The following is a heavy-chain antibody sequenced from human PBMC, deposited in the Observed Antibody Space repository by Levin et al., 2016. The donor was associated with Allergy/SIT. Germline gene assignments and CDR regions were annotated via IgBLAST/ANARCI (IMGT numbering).Heavy chain of an antibody. CDR1: GYTFTSYA. V-gene: IGHV1-3*01. J-gene: IGHJ4*02. D-gene: IGHD6-13*01. CDR2: INAGNGNT. Sequence: ASVKVSCKASGYTFTSYAIHWVRQAPGQRLEWMGWINAGNGNTKYSQRFQGRVTITRDTSASTAYMELSSLRSEDTAVYYCARGVSSRTDYYFDYWGQGTLVTVSS. CDR3: ARGVSSRTDYYFDY.